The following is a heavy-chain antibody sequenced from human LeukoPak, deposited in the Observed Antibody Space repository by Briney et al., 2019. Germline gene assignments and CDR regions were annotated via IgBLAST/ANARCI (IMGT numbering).Heavy chain of an antibody. CDR1: GGSISGCAYY. CDR3: ARSSGVVVVPAAIDTNWFDP. D-gene: IGHD2-2*01. J-gene: IGHJ5*02. CDR2: IYYSGTT. V-gene: IGHV4-31*03. Sequence: PSQTLSLTCTVSGGSISGCAYYWSWIRQHPGKGLDWIGYIYYSGTTYYNPSLKSRVTISVDTSKNQFSLKLSSVTAADTAVYYCARSSGVVVVPAAIDTNWFDPWGQGTLVTVSS.